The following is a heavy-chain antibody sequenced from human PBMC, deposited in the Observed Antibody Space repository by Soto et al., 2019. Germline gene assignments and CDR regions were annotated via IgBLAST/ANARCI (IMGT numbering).Heavy chain of an antibody. CDR3: ARDGYTLTPNYDYGMDV. J-gene: IGHJ6*02. CDR2: IYYTGST. V-gene: IGHV4-59*01. Sequence: QVQLQESGPGLVKPSETLSLTCTVSGGSISSYYWSWIRQPPGKGLEWIGYIYYTGSTNYNPSLQRRVTISVDTSKNHFSLKLSSVTAADTAVYYCARDGYTLTPNYDYGMDVWGQGTTVTVSS. D-gene: IGHD4-4*01. CDR1: GGSISSYY.